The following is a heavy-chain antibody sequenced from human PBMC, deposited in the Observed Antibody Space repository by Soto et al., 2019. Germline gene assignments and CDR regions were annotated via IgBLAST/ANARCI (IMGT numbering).Heavy chain of an antibody. V-gene: IGHV1-18*01. J-gene: IGHJ6*02. D-gene: IGHD3-16*01. Sequence: ASVKVSCKTSVYIFTSYGIGWARQAPGQGLEWMGWINTYNGKTNYAQNLQGRVTLTTDTSTSTAYMELRSLRSNDTAIYYCAMVDVYVTPSPQDVWGQGTTVTVSS. CDR1: VYIFTSYG. CDR3: AMVDVYVTPSPQDV. CDR2: INTYNGKT.